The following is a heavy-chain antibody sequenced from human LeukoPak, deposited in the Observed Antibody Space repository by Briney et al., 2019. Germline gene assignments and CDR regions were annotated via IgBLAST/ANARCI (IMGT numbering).Heavy chain of an antibody. J-gene: IGHJ6*02. V-gene: IGHV3-30*18. CDR2: LSYDGSKK. CDR3: AKDGEGGYYYYYGMDA. CDR1: GFTFRSYG. D-gene: IGHD3-16*01. Sequence: PGGSLRLSCAASGFTFRSYGMHWVRQAPSKGLEWVAVLSYDGSKKYYADSVKGRFTISRDNSKNTLYLQMSSLRPEDTALYYCAKDGEGGYYYYYGMDAWGQGTTVTVSS.